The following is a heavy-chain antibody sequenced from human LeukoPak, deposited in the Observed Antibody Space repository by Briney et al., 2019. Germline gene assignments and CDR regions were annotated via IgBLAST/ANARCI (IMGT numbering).Heavy chain of an antibody. Sequence: ASVKVSCKASGGTFSSYAISWVRQAPGQGLEWMGWISAYNDNTNYAQKLQGRVTMTTDTSTSTAYMELRSLRSDDTAVYYCARDWQQLAHGPFDYWGQGTLVTVSS. CDR2: ISAYNDNT. CDR1: GGTFSSYA. J-gene: IGHJ4*02. CDR3: ARDWQQLAHGPFDY. V-gene: IGHV1-18*01. D-gene: IGHD6-13*01.